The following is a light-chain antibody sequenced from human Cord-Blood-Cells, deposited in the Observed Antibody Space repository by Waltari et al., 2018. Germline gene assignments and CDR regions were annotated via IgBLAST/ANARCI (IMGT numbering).Light chain of an antibody. CDR1: QSVRSSY. CDR2: GAS. Sequence: EIVLTQSPGTLSLSPGERATPSCRASQSVRSSYLAWYQQKPGQAPRLLIYGASSRATGIPDRFIGSGSGTDFTLTISRLEPEDFAVYYCQQYGSSPFTFGPGTKVDIK. V-gene: IGKV3-20*01. CDR3: QQYGSSPFT. J-gene: IGKJ3*01.